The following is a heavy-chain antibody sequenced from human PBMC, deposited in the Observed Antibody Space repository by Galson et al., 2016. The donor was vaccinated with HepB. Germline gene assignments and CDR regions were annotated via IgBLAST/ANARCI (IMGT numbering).Heavy chain of an antibody. CDR2: ISESGGTI. D-gene: IGHD6-19*01. V-gene: IGHV3-23*01. CDR3: TRDGSGWSAY. CDR1: GFTFSGYA. Sequence: SLRLSCAASGFTFSGYAMSWVRQAPGKGLEWVSAISESGGTIYYADSVKGRFTISRDNAKNSLYLQMDRLRAEDTAVYYCTRDGSGWSAYWGQGTLVTVSS. J-gene: IGHJ4*02.